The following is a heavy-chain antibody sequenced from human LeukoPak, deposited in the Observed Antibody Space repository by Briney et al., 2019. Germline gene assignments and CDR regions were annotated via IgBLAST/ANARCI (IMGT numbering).Heavy chain of an antibody. CDR1: GFTFSNYD. D-gene: IGHD3-22*01. CDR3: AKGSSSGTVDY. J-gene: IGHJ4*02. Sequence: GGSLRLSCAASGFTFSNYDMHWVRQAPGKGLEWVAFISYDGTNKYYADSVKGRFTFSRDNSKYTLYLQMNSLRAEDTAVYYCAKGSSSGTVDYWGQGTLVVVSS. CDR2: ISYDGTNK. V-gene: IGHV3-30*18.